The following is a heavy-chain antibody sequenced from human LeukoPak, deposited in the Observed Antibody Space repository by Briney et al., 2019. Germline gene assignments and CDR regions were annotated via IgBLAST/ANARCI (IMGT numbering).Heavy chain of an antibody. CDR1: GFTFSSYA. J-gene: IGHJ6*03. V-gene: IGHV3-23*01. D-gene: IGHD3-9*01. CDR2: ISGRDGST. CDR3: AKGDAYYDILTGLQYYYYYMDV. Sequence: GGSLRLSCAASGFTFSSYAMSWVRQAPGKGLEWVSGISGRDGSTYDADSVKGRFTISRDNSKNTLYLQMNSLRAEDTAVYYCAKGDAYYDILTGLQYYYYYMDVWGKGTTVTISS.